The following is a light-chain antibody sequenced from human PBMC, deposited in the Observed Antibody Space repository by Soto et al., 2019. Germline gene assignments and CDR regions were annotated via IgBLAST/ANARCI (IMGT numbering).Light chain of an antibody. Sequence: DIQMTQSPSSLSASLGDRVTITFRASQSIRSNLNWYQQKPGKAPKLLIYDASSLESGVPSRFSGSGSGTEFTLTISRLQPDDFATYYCQQYSTYSRTFGQGTKVDIK. CDR3: QQYSTYSRT. CDR1: QSIRSN. V-gene: IGKV1-5*01. CDR2: DAS. J-gene: IGKJ1*01.